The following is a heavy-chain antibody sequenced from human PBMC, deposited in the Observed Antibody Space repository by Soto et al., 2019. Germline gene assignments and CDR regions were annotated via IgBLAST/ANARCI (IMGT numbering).Heavy chain of an antibody. J-gene: IGHJ6*02. V-gene: IGHV1-69*12. D-gene: IGHD4-4*01. CDR2: IIPIFGTA. CDR1: GGTFSSYA. Sequence: QVQLVQSVAEVKKPGSSVKVSCKASGGTFSSYAISWVRQAPGQGLEWMGGIIPIFGTANYAQKFQGRVTITADESTSTTSLELRMLSSEITAVYYCARGRYAPPYRNRPSYYYCSMDVWGQWTTVTVSS. CDR3: ARGRYAPPYRNRPSYYYCSMDV.